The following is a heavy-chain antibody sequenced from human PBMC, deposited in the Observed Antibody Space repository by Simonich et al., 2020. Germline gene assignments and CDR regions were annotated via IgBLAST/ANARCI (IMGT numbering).Heavy chain of an antibody. J-gene: IGHJ4*02. Sequence: QVQLVQSGAEVKKPGASVKVSCKSSGYTFTSYGISWGRQAPGQGLEWMGWISAYNGNTNYAQKLQCRVTITTDTTTSTAYMALRSLRSDDTAVYYCARDQGGRAAAATDYWGQGTLVTVSS. CDR2: ISAYNGNT. CDR3: ARDQGGRAAAATDY. CDR1: GYTFTSYG. D-gene: IGHD6-13*01. V-gene: IGHV1-18*01.